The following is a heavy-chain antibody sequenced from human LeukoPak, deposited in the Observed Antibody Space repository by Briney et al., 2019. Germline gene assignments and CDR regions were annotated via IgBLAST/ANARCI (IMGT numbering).Heavy chain of an antibody. CDR1: GFTFSTYT. J-gene: IGHJ6*03. Sequence: PGGSLRLSCAASGFTFSTYTMNWVRQAPGKGLEWVSSISSSSSYIYYADSVKGRFTISRDNAKNSLYLQMNSLRAEDTAVYYCAKMEPDYGDFYYYYYYMDVWGKGTTVTISS. D-gene: IGHD4-17*01. V-gene: IGHV3-21*01. CDR3: AKMEPDYGDFYYYYYYMDV. CDR2: ISSSSSYI.